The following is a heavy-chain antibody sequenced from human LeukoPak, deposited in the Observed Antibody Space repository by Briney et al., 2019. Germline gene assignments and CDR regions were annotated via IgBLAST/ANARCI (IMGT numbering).Heavy chain of an antibody. J-gene: IGHJ5*02. CDR3: ARAYYDFRSGYQTNWFDP. CDR1: GYTFTSYA. Sequence: ASVKVSCKASGYTFTSYAMHWVRQAPGQRLEWMGWINAGNGNTKYSQKFQGRVTITRDTSASTAYMELSSLGSEDTAVYYCARAYYDFRSGYQTNWFDPWGQGTLVTVSS. V-gene: IGHV1-3*01. CDR2: INAGNGNT. D-gene: IGHD3-3*01.